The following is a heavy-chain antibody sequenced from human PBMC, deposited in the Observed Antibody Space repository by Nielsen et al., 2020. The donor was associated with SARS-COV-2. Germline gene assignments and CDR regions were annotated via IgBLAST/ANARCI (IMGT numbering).Heavy chain of an antibody. V-gene: IGHV3-74*03. J-gene: IGHJ3*02. CDR3: ARGVAGPQAFDI. Sequence: GESLKISCTASGFTFSSCWIHWVRQAPGKGLVWVSRINSDGSTTTYADSVKGRFTISRDNAKNTVYLQMNSLRAEDTAVYYCARGVAGPQAFDIWGQGTMVTVSS. D-gene: IGHD6-19*01. CDR2: INSDGSTT. CDR1: GFTFSSCW.